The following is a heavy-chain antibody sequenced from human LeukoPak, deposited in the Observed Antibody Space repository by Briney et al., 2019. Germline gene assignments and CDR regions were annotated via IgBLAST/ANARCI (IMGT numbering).Heavy chain of an antibody. Sequence: KPGGSLRLSCAASGFTFSTYSMHWVRQAPGKGLEWVSSINNSSSYIYYADSVKGRFTISRDNAKNTLYLQMNSLRAEDTAVYYCAEGGSPGAFDYWGQGTLVTVSS. CDR2: INNSSSYI. CDR3: AEGGSPGAFDY. CDR1: GFTFSTYS. V-gene: IGHV3-21*01. J-gene: IGHJ4*02. D-gene: IGHD1-26*01.